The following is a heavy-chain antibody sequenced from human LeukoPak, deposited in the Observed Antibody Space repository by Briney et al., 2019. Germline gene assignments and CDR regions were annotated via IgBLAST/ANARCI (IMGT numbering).Heavy chain of an antibody. Sequence: GGSLRLSCAASGFTFSSYGMHWVRQAPGKGLEWAAFIRYDGSNKYYADSVKGRFTISRDNSKNTLYLQMNSLRAEDTAAYYCAKDPRNLYCSGGSCYPTDPWGQGTLVTVSS. CDR2: IRYDGSNK. CDR1: GFTFSSYG. CDR3: AKDPRNLYCSGGSCYPTDP. V-gene: IGHV3-30*02. D-gene: IGHD2-15*01. J-gene: IGHJ5*02.